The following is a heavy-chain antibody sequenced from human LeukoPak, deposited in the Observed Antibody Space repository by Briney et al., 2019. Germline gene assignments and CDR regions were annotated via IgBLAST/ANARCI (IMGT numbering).Heavy chain of an antibody. CDR1: GYTFTSYD. J-gene: IGHJ3*02. D-gene: IGHD2-2*01. V-gene: IGHV1-8*03. CDR2: MNPNSGNT. CDR3: ARGPGYCSSTSCYPHGFDI. Sequence: ASVKVSCKASGYTFTSYDINWVRQATGQGLEWMGWMNPNSGNTGYAQKFQGRVTITRNTSISTAYMELSSLRSEDTAVYYCARGPGYCSSTSCYPHGFDIWGQGTMVTVSS.